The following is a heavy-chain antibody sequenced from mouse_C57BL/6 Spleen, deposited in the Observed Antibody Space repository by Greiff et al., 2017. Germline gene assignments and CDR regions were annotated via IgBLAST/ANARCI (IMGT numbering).Heavy chain of an antibody. CDR1: GYTFTSYW. Sequence: QFQLQQPGAELVKPGASVKLSCKASGYTFTSYWMHWVKQRPGQGLEWIGMIHPNSGSTNYNEKFKSKATLTVATSSSTAYMQLSSLTSEDSAVYYCATGNKSYFDYWGQGTPRTVSS. V-gene: IGHV1-64*01. CDR3: ATGNKSYFDY. J-gene: IGHJ2*01. CDR2: IHPNSGST.